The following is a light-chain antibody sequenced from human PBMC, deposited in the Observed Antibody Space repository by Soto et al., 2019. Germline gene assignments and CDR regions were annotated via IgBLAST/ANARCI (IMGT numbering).Light chain of an antibody. V-gene: IGKV1-39*01. CDR3: QQSYSTPLDT. Sequence: DIQMTQSPSSLSASVGDRVTITCRASQSISSYLNWYQQKPGKAPKLLIYAASSLQSGVPSRFSGSGSGTDFTLPISSLQPEDFATYYYQQSYSTPLDTFGQGTMLEIK. J-gene: IGKJ2*01. CDR2: AAS. CDR1: QSISSY.